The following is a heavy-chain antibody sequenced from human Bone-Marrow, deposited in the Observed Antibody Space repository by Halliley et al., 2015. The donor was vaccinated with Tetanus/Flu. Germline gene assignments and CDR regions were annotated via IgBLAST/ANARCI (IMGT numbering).Heavy chain of an antibody. CDR2: IYPGDSDP. CDR3: ARLPYYYDSSGSPGDY. Sequence: GIIYPGDSDPRYSPSFQGQVTISADKSISTAYLQWSSLKASDTAMYYCARLPYYYDSSGSPGDYWGQGTLVTVSS. D-gene: IGHD3-22*01. J-gene: IGHJ4*02. V-gene: IGHV5-51*01.